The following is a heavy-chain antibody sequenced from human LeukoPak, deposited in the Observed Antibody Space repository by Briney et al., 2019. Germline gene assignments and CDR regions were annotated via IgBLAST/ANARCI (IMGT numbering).Heavy chain of an antibody. CDR3: SRKGALWFGELFHYMDV. D-gene: IGHD3-10*01. V-gene: IGHV1-69*13. CDR2: IIPIFGTA. J-gene: IGHJ6*03. Sequence: SVKVSCKASGGTFSSYAISWVRQAPGQGLEWMGGIIPIFGTANYAQKFQGRVTITADASTSTAYMELSSLKSEDTAVYYCSRKGALWFGELFHYMDVWGKGTTVTVSS. CDR1: GGTFSSYA.